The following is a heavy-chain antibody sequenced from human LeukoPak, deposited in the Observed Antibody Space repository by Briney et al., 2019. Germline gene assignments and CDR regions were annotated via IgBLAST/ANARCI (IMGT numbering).Heavy chain of an antibody. CDR2: INPNSGGT. Sequence: GASVKVSCKASGYTFTGYYMHWVRQAPGQGLEWMGWINPNSGGTNYAQKFQGRVTMTRDTSISTAYMELSRLRSDDTAVYYCARGWPGTMTPYMDVWGKGTTVTVSS. CDR1: GYTFTGYY. CDR3: ARGWPGTMTPYMDV. V-gene: IGHV1-2*02. J-gene: IGHJ6*03. D-gene: IGHD3-22*01.